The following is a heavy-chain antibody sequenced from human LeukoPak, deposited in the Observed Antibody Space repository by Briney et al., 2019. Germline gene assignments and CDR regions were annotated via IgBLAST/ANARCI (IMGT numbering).Heavy chain of an antibody. V-gene: IGHV6-1*01. CDR3: ARGDYDSSGFSPYDAFDI. J-gene: IGHJ3*02. CDR1: GDSVSRNSAA. Sequence: SQTLSLTCAISGDSVSRNSAAWNWIRQSPSRGLEWLGRTYYRSNWYNDYAGSLKSRITINPDTSKNQFSLQLNSVTPEDTAVYFCARGDYDSSGFSPYDAFDIWGQGTMVTVSS. D-gene: IGHD3-22*01. CDR2: TYYRSNWYN.